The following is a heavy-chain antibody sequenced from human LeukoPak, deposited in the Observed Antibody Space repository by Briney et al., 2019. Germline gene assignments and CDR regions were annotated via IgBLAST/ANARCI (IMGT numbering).Heavy chain of an antibody. CDR1: GYTFTTYP. Sequence: ASVKVSCKASGYTFTTYPINWVRQAPGQGLEWLGWINTKTGNPMYAQGFTGRFVFSLDTSVSTAYLQISSLKAEDTAVYYCVRGIGYDSGWYYFDYWGQGTLVTVSS. CDR2: INTKTGNP. D-gene: IGHD6-19*01. J-gene: IGHJ4*02. V-gene: IGHV7-4-1*02. CDR3: VRGIGYDSGWYYFDY.